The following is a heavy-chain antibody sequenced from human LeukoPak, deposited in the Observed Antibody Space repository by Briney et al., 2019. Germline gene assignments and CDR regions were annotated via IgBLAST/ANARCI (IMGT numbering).Heavy chain of an antibody. J-gene: IGHJ4*02. CDR2: INPSGGST. V-gene: IGHV1-46*01. CDR3: ARDCSSTSCLDY. CDR1: GYTFTSYY. Sequence: ASVKVSCKASGYTFTSYYMHWVRQAPGRGLEWMGIINPSGGSTSYAQKFQGRVTMTRDTSTSTVYMGLSSLRSEDTAVYYCARDCSSTSCLDYWGQGTLVTVSS. D-gene: IGHD2-2*01.